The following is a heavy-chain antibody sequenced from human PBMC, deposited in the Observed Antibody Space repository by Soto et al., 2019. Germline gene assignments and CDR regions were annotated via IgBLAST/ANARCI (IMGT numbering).Heavy chain of an antibody. V-gene: IGHV4-39*01. CDR3: ASSAEYGDYKD. CDR1: GGSISSSSYY. Sequence: QLQLQESGPGLVKPSETLSLTCTVSGGSISSSSYYWGWIRQPPGKGLEWIGSIYYSGSTYYNPSLKSRVTISVDTSKNQFSLKLSSVTAADTAVYYCASSAEYGDYKDWGQGTLVTVSS. D-gene: IGHD4-17*01. J-gene: IGHJ4*02. CDR2: IYYSGST.